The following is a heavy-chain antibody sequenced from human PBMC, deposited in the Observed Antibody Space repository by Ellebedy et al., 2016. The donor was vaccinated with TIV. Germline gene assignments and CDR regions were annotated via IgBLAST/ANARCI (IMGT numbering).Heavy chain of an antibody. V-gene: IGHV3-23*01. J-gene: IGHJ3*02. CDR2: ISGSGGST. CDR1: GFTFSSYA. CDR3: AKFDSAGRGMIVGAFDI. Sequence: GESLKISXAASGFTFSSYAMSWVRQAPGKGLEWVSAISGSGGSTYYADSVKGRFTISRDNSKNTLYLQMNSLRAEDTAVYYCAKFDSAGRGMIVGAFDIWGQGTMVTVSS. D-gene: IGHD3-22*01.